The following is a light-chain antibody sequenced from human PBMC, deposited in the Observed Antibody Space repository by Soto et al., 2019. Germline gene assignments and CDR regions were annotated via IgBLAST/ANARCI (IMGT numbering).Light chain of an antibody. CDR1: QSVSSK. J-gene: IGKJ3*01. Sequence: EIVLTQSPGTLSLSPGERATLSCRASQSVSSKLAWYQQKPGQAPRLLIYGASTRATDIPDRFSGSGSRTDFALTISRLEPEDFAMYYCQRYGRSPFTFGPGTKVDIK. CDR3: QRYGRSPFT. CDR2: GAS. V-gene: IGKV3-20*01.